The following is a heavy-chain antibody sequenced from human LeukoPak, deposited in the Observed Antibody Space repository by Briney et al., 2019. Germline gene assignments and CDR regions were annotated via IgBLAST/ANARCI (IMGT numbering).Heavy chain of an antibody. Sequence: GASVTVSCKASGYTFTGYYMHWVRQAPGQGLEWMGWINPNSGGTNYAQKFQGRVTMTRDTSISTAYMELSRLRSDDTTVYYCARPNYYYYYMDVWGKGTTVTVSS. CDR3: ARPNYYYYYMDV. V-gene: IGHV1-2*02. J-gene: IGHJ6*03. CDR2: INPNSGGT. CDR1: GYTFTGYY.